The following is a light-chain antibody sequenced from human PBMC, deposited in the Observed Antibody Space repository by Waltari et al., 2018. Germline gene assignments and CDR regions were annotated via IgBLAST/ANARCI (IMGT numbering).Light chain of an antibody. CDR3: QHYVRLPAT. V-gene: IGKV3-20*01. CDR1: QSVSKY. Sequence: EIVLTQSQGTLSLSPGEGATLSCRASQSVSKYSAWYQQKPGQDPRLLIYGASSRATGIQDRFSGSGSGTDFSLTISRLEPEDFAVYYGQHYVRLPATFGQGTKVEIK. J-gene: IGKJ1*01. CDR2: GAS.